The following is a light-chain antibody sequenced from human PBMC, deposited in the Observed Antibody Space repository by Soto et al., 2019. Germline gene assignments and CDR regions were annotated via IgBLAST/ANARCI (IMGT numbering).Light chain of an antibody. J-gene: IGLJ2*01. CDR2: SND. V-gene: IGLV1-44*01. Sequence: QSVLTQPPSVSGAPEETVTLSCSGSSPNIGSNAVNWYQQVPATAPELLIYSNDQRPSGVPDRFSASKSGTSASLAISGLQSEDEADYSCATWDDSLNGHVFGGGTKLTVL. CDR3: ATWDDSLNGHV. CDR1: SPNIGSNA.